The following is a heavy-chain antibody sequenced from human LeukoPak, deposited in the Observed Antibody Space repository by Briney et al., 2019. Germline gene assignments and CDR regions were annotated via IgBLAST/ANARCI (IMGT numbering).Heavy chain of an antibody. Sequence: SETLSLTCTVSGGSISSHYWSWIRQPPGKGLEWIGYIYYSGSTNYNPSLKSRVTISVDTSKNQFSLKLSSVTAADTAVYYCARVWSTLVVPAAIGSYYYYYIDAWGKGTTVTVSS. V-gene: IGHV4-59*11. CDR1: GGSISSHY. CDR3: ARVWSTLVVPAAIGSYYYYYIDA. J-gene: IGHJ6*03. CDR2: IYYSGST. D-gene: IGHD2-2*01.